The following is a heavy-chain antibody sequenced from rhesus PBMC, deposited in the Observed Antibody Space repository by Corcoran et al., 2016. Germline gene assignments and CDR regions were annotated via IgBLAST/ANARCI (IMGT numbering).Heavy chain of an antibody. CDR3: AREYYEDDYGYYYPFDY. V-gene: IGHV4-99*02. CDR2: ISGSSGST. Sequence: QVQLQESGPGLVKPSETLSLTCAVSGYSISSGYYWGWIRQPPGKGLEYIGYISGSSGSTYYNPSLKSRFTIAKDTSKNQFALKLSSVTAADTAVYYCAREYYEDDYGYYYPFDYWGQGVLVTVSS. J-gene: IGHJ4*01. CDR1: GYSISSGYY. D-gene: IGHD3-9*01.